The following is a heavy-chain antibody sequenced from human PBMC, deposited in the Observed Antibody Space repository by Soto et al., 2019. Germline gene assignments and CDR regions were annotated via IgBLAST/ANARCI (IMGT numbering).Heavy chain of an antibody. D-gene: IGHD1-7*01. V-gene: IGHV1-24*01. CDR1: GYTLTELS. CDR2: FDPEDGET. Sequence: ASVKVSCKVSGYTLTELSMHWVRQAPGKGLEWMGGFDPEDGETIYAQKFQGRVTMTEDTSTDTAYMELSSLRSEDTAVYYCATARGRRNGTNFYYYYGMDVWGQGTTVTVSS. J-gene: IGHJ6*02. CDR3: ATARGRRNGTNFYYYYGMDV.